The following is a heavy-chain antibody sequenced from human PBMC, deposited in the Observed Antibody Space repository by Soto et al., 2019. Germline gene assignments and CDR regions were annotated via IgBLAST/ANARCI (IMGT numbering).Heavy chain of an antibody. CDR1: GFTFSSYA. J-gene: IGHJ6*02. D-gene: IGHD3-9*01. CDR2: ISYDGSNK. CDR3: AREPHPPDYDILTGYREPTGDSRVVVVYYGMDV. Sequence: GGSLRLSCAASGFTFSSYAMHWVRQAPGKGLEWVAVISYDGSNKYYADSVKGRFTISRDNSKNTLYLQMNSLRAEDTAVYYCAREPHPPDYDILTGYREPTGDSRVVVVYYGMDVWGQGTTVTVSS. V-gene: IGHV3-30-3*01.